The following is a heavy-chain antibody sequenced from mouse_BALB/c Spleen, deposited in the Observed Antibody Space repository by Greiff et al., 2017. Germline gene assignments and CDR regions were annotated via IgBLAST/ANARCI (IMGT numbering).Heavy chain of an antibody. CDR1: GYTFTSYT. Sequence: VQLQQSAAELARPGASVKMSCKASGYTFTSYTMHWVKQRPGQGLEWIGYINPSSGYTEYNQKFKDKTTLTADKSSSTAYMQLSSLTSEDSAVYYCARRIYYDYEGAMDYWGQGTSVTVSS. D-gene: IGHD2-4*01. J-gene: IGHJ4*01. CDR2: INPSSGYT. V-gene: IGHV1-4*02. CDR3: ARRIYYDYEGAMDY.